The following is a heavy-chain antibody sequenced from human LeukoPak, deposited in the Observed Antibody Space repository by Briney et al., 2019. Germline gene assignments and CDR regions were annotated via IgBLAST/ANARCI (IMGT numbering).Heavy chain of an antibody. CDR3: ARVGYSGSGSYVGMDV. Sequence: SVKVSCKASGYTFTDYYLHWVRQAPGQGLEWMGWINPNSGGTNYAQKFQCRVTMTRDTSISTAYMELSRLRSDDTAVYYCARVGYSGSGSYVGMDVWGQGTTVTVSS. D-gene: IGHD3-10*01. CDR2: INPNSGGT. V-gene: IGHV1-2*02. CDR1: GYTFTDYY. J-gene: IGHJ6*02.